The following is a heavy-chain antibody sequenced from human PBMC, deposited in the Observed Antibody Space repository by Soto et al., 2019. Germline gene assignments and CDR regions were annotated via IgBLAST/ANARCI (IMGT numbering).Heavy chain of an antibody. J-gene: IGHJ5*02. Sequence: GSSLRLTSAAYGFTFSSYWMHRVRQAPGKGLVWVSRINSDGSSTSYADSVKGRFTISRDNAKNTLYLQMNSLRAEDTAVYYCARDRVVGYSSSWYSTNWFDPWGQGTLVTVSS. CDR1: GFTFSSYW. CDR3: ARDRVVGYSSSWYSTNWFDP. D-gene: IGHD6-13*01. CDR2: INSDGSST. V-gene: IGHV3-74*01.